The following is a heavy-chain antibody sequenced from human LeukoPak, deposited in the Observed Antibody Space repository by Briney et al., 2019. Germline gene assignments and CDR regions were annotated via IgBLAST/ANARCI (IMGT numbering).Heavy chain of an antibody. CDR2: IYYSGST. Sequence: ASETLSLTCTVSGGSISSYYWSWIRQPPGKGLEWIGYIYYSGSTNYNPSLKSRVTISVDTSKNQFSLKLSSVTAADTAVYYCARNYDSSGYPFFDYWGQGTLVTVSS. CDR1: GGSISSYY. D-gene: IGHD3-22*01. V-gene: IGHV4-59*08. J-gene: IGHJ4*02. CDR3: ARNYDSSGYPFFDY.